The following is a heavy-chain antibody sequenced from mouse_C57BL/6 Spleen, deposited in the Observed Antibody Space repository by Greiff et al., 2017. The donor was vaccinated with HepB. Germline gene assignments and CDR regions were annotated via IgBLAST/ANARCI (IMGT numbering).Heavy chain of an antibody. J-gene: IGHJ1*03. D-gene: IGHD2-1*01. V-gene: IGHV1-69*01. Sequence: QVQLKQPGAELVMPGASVKLSCKASGYTFTSYWMHWVKQRPGQGLEWIGEIDPSDSYTNYNQKFKGKSTLTVDKSSSTAYMQLSSLTSEDSAVYYCARRGNYPWYFDVWGTGTTVTVSS. CDR1: GYTFTSYW. CDR2: IDPSDSYT. CDR3: ARRGNYPWYFDV.